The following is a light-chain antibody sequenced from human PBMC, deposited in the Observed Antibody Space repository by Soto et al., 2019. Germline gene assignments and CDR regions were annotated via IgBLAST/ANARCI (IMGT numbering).Light chain of an antibody. CDR3: QRYDNSPPWT. CDR2: GAS. CDR1: QSISSGY. J-gene: IGKJ1*01. V-gene: IGKV3-20*01. Sequence: EIVLTQSPGTLSLSPGERATLSCRASQSISSGYLAWYQQKPGQAPRLLIYGASSRATGIPGRFSGSGSGTDFTLTISRLEPEDFAMYYCQRYDNSPPWTFGQGTKV.